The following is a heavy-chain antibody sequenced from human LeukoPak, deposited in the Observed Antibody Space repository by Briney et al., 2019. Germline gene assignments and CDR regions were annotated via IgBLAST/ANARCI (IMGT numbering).Heavy chain of an antibody. V-gene: IGHV3-21*01. CDR1: GFTFSSYN. CDR2: ISSSSSYI. J-gene: IGHJ4*02. Sequence: GGSLRLSCAASGFTFSSYNMNWVRQAPGKGLEWVSSISSSSSYIYYADSVRGRFTISRDNAKNSLYLQINSLRAEDTAVYYCAREGEYSGYDLIDFWGQGILVTVSS. D-gene: IGHD5-12*01. CDR3: AREGEYSGYDLIDF.